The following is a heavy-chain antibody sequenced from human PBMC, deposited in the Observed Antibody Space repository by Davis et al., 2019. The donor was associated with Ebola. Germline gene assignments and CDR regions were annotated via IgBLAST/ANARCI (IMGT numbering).Heavy chain of an antibody. D-gene: IGHD3-10*01. CDR3: TTVTDPYGDYYYGMDV. J-gene: IGHJ6*02. Sequence: GESLKISCAASGFTFSNSWMNWVRHAPGKGLEWVGRIKSKTDGGTTAYAAPVKGRLTISRDDSKNTLYLQMNSLKTEDTAVYYCTTVTDPYGDYYYGMDVWGQGTTVTVSS. V-gene: IGHV3-15*07. CDR2: IKSKTDGGTT. CDR1: GFTFSNSW.